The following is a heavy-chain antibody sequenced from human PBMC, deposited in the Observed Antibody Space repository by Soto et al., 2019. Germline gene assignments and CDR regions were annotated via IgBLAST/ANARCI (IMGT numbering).Heavy chain of an antibody. V-gene: IGHV1-2*04. Sequence: ASVKVSCKASGYTFTGYYMHWVRQAPGQGLEWMGWINPNSGGTNYAQKFQGWVTMTRDTSISTAYMELSRLRSDDTAVYYCARLRRGGIAAAGPPYNWYDPSGQASLVTFSS. D-gene: IGHD6-13*01. CDR2: INPNSGGT. J-gene: IGHJ5*02. CDR1: GYTFTGYY. CDR3: ARLRRGGIAAAGPPYNWYDP.